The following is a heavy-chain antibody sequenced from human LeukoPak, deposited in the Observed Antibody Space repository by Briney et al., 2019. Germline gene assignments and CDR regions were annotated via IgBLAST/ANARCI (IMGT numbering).Heavy chain of an antibody. V-gene: IGHV4-34*01. Sequence: SETLSLTCAVYGGSFSGYYWSWIRQPPGKGLEWIGEINHSGSTNYNPSLKSRVTISVDTSKNQFSLKLSSVTAADTAVYYCARLAYSSRVLLYSGQGTLVTVSS. CDR1: GGSFSGYY. CDR3: ARLAYSSRVLLY. D-gene: IGHD6-13*01. J-gene: IGHJ1*01. CDR2: INHSGST.